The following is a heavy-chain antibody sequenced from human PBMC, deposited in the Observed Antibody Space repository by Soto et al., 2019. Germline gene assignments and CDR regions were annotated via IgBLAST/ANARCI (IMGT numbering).Heavy chain of an antibody. CDR3: ARATVVADHYYYYGMDV. D-gene: IGHD2-15*01. CDR2: INHSGST. V-gene: IGHV4-34*01. J-gene: IGHJ6*02. Sequence: PSETLSLTCAVYGGSFSGYYWSWIRQPPGKGLEWIGEINHSGSTNYNPSLKSRVTISVDTSKNQFSLKLSSVTAADTAEYFCARATVVADHYYYYGMDVWGHGTTVTVSS. CDR1: GGSFSGYY.